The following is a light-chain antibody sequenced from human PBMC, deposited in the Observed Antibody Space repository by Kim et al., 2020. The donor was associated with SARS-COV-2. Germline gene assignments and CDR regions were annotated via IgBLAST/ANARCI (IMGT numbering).Light chain of an antibody. CDR1: SGQNSYA. CDR2: VNSDGRK. V-gene: IGLV4-69*01. CDR3: QAWGTDNWV. J-gene: IGLJ3*02. Sequence: ASYKISSTLSSGQNSYAITWHQQQPQKGTGYLSKVNSDGRKSNGDGTPDLWSGSSSEAERYLTTASHEYEDEADYYCQAWGTDNWVFGGGTQLTVL.